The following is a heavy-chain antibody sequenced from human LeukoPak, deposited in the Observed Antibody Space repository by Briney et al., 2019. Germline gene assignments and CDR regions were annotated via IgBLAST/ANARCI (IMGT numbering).Heavy chain of an antibody. CDR2: INSDGSST. Sequence: PGGSLRLSCAASGFTFSSYWMHWVRQAPGKGLVWVSRINSDGSSTRYADSVKGRFTISRDNAKNTLYLQMNSLRAEDTAVYYCAKVPRGEGWYFDYWGQGTLVTVSS. CDR3: AKVPRGEGWYFDY. D-gene: IGHD3-10*01. CDR1: GFTFSSYW. V-gene: IGHV3-74*01. J-gene: IGHJ4*02.